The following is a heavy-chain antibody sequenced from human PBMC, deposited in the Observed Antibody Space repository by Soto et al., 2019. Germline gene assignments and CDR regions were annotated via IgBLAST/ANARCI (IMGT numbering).Heavy chain of an antibody. CDR3: ALRIDYYDGSCHYHYYYGMGV. D-gene: IGHD3-22*01. CDR2: IYWVDDK. V-gene: IGHV2-5*02. J-gene: IGHJ6*02. Sequence: QITLKESGPALVKPTQTLTLTCTFSGFSLSAVEVGVGWIRHRPGTTLECLALIYWVDDKRYSPALKSRLTITQDTSKVQLVLTMTSMDPADTGTYYCALRIDYYDGSCHYHYYYGMGVRGQGTTVPVSS. CDR1: GFSLSAVEVG.